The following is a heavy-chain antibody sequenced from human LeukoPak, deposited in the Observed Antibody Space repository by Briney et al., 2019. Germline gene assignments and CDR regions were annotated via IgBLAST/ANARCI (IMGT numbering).Heavy chain of an antibody. Sequence: GESLKISCKGSGYSFTSYWIGWVRQLPGKGLEWMGIIYPGDSDTRYSPSFQGQVTISADKSISTAYLQWSSLKASDTAMYYCARSIAAAGNTFDYWGQGTLVTVSS. CDR2: IYPGDSDT. J-gene: IGHJ4*02. CDR1: GYSFTSYW. D-gene: IGHD6-13*01. V-gene: IGHV5-51*01. CDR3: ARSIAAAGNTFDY.